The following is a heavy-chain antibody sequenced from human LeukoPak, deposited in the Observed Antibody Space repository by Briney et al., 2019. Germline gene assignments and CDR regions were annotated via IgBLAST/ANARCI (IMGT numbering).Heavy chain of an antibody. CDR2: IYYSGST. D-gene: IGHD3-3*01. CDR1: GGSISSSSYY. CDR3: ATSAGRITIFGVVITWFDP. Sequence: PSETLSLTCTVSGGSISSSSYYWGWIRQPPGKGLEWIGSIYYSGSTYYNPSLKSRVTISVDTSKNQFSLKLSSVTAADTAVYYCATSAGRITIFGVVITWFDPWGQGTLVTVSS. J-gene: IGHJ5*02. V-gene: IGHV4-39*07.